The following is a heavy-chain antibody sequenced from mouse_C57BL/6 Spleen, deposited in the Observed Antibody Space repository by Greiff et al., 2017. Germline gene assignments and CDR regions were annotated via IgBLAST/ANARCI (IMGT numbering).Heavy chain of an antibody. J-gene: IGHJ2*01. V-gene: IGHV1-55*01. CDR1: GYTFTSYW. D-gene: IGHD2-3*01. CDR2: IYPGSGST. Sequence: VQLQQSGAELVKPGASVKMSCKASGYTFTSYWITWVKQRPGQGLEWIGDIYPGSGSTNYNEKFKSKATLTVDKSSSTAYMQLSSLTSDDSAVYYCASALSYVCSYGYWGQGTTLTVSS. CDR3: ASALSYVCSYGY.